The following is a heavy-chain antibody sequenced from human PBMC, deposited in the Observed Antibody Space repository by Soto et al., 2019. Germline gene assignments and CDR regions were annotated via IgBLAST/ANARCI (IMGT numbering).Heavy chain of an antibody. CDR2: ISGSGTTA. V-gene: IGHV3-23*01. Sequence: PGGSLRLSCAASGFVFSSYAMSWVRQAPGKGLEWVSAISGSGTTAYYADSVKGRFIFSRDNPKNTMYLQMNSLRAEDTAVYFCSKTTDGWFSAFEIWGQGTLVTV. CDR1: GFVFSSYA. D-gene: IGHD6-19*01. CDR3: SKTTDGWFSAFEI. J-gene: IGHJ3*02.